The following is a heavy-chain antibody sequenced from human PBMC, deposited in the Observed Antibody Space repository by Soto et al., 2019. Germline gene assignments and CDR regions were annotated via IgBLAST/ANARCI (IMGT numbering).Heavy chain of an antibody. V-gene: IGHV1-2*02. CDR3: ARGGRFIEAAGPHDY. Sequence: ASVKVSCKASGYTFTGYYMHWVRQAPGQGLEWMGWINPNSGGTNYAQKFQGRVTMTRDTSISTAYMELSRLRSDDTAVYYCARGGRFIEAAGPHDYWGQGTLVTVSS. D-gene: IGHD6-13*01. CDR1: GYTFTGYY. CDR2: INPNSGGT. J-gene: IGHJ4*02.